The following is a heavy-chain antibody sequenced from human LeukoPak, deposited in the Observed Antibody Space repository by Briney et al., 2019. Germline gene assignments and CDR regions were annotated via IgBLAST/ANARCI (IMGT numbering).Heavy chain of an antibody. Sequence: SGGSLRLSCAASGFTFSSYAMHWVRQAPGKGLEWVAVISYDGSNKYYADSVKGRFTISRDNSKNTLYLQMNSLRAEDTAVYYCARDGNAAAAGITNFDYWGQGTLVTVSS. D-gene: IGHD6-13*01. J-gene: IGHJ4*02. CDR2: ISYDGSNK. CDR3: ARDGNAAAAGITNFDY. V-gene: IGHV3-30-3*01. CDR1: GFTFSSYA.